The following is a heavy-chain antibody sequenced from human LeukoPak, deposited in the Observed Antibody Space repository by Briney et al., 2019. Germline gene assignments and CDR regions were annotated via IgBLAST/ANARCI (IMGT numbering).Heavy chain of an antibody. CDR1: GGSMSPYH. J-gene: IGHJ4*02. D-gene: IGHD6-19*01. CDR2: IYYSGST. Sequence: PSETLSLTCTVSGGSMSPYHWGWIRQPPGKGLEWTGYIYYSGSTNYNPSLNSRVTISVDTSKNQFSPRLSSVTAADTAIYYCARAVSGRFDYWGQGTLVTVSS. V-gene: IGHV4-59*08. CDR3: ARAVSGRFDY.